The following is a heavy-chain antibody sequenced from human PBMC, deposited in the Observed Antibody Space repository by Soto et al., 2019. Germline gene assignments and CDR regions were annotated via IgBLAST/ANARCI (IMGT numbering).Heavy chain of an antibody. CDR3: AIDRRDGYTPLDY. V-gene: IGHV3-48*02. CDR1: GFTFSNFG. Sequence: GGSLRLSCAASGFTFSNFGMNWVRQAPGKGLEWLSYISTSGSTMYYADSVKGRFAISRDNAEKSVYLQMNSLRDDDTAVYYCAIDRRDGYTPLDYWGQGALVTVSS. J-gene: IGHJ4*02. D-gene: IGHD5-12*01. CDR2: ISTSGSTM.